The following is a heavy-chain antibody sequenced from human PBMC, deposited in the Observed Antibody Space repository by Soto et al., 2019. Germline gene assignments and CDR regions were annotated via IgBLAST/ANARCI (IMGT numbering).Heavy chain of an antibody. CDR3: TRATFDV. V-gene: IGHV3-33*08. CDR1: GFTFSSYA. J-gene: IGHJ6*02. CDR2: IWFDGIKE. Sequence: GGSLRLSCAASGFTFSSYAMHWVRQAPGKGLEWVAIIWFDGIKEFYAESVRGRFTISIDTSKNTVFLQMNNVRAEDTALYYCTRATFDVWGQGTTVTVSS.